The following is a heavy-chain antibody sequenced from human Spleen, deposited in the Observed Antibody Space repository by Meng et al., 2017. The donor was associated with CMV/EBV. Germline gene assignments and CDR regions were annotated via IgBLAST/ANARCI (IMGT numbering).Heavy chain of an antibody. D-gene: IGHD5-18*01. V-gene: IGHV1-46*01. Sequence: FTSYYMHWARQAPGQGLEWMGIINPSGGSTSYAQKFQGRVTMTRDTSTSTVYMELSSLRSEDTAVYYCARERGIQLWDTGYYYGMDVWGQGTTVTVSS. CDR2: INPSGGST. CDR1: FTSYY. CDR3: ARERGIQLWDTGYYYGMDV. J-gene: IGHJ6*02.